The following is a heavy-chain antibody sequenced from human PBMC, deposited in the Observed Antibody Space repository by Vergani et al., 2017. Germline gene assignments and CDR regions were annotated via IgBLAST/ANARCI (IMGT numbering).Heavy chain of an antibody. CDR1: GGSISAGYYF. Sequence: QVQLQASGPGRVKPSQTLSLTCTMSGGSISAGYYFWSWIRQPAGKGLEWLGHISASGNASHSPSLKTRVSMPVDTSKKQFSLTVTSVTAADTAIYFCARRSGGYYSGGKVHPLRTAFDVWGHGTVVTVSS. D-gene: IGHD2-15*01. CDR3: ARRSGGYYSGGKVHPLRTAFDV. V-gene: IGHV4-61*02. J-gene: IGHJ3*01. CDR2: ISASGNA.